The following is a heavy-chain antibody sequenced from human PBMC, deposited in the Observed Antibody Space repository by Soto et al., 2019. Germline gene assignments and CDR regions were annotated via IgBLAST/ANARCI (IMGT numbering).Heavy chain of an antibody. CDR2: IRGTGGT. V-gene: IGHV3-23*01. Sequence: GGSLRLSCAASGFTFSSYAMSWVRQAPGKGLEWVSTIRGTGGTYYADSVKGRFTISRDNSKNTLYLQMNSLRAEDTAVYYCAKDVNNDVLAGYYYYWGQGTLVTVPS. J-gene: IGHJ4*02. CDR1: GFTFSSYA. CDR3: AKDVNNDVLAGYYYY. D-gene: IGHD3-9*01.